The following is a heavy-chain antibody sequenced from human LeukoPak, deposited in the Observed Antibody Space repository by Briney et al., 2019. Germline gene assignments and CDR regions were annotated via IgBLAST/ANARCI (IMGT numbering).Heavy chain of an antibody. CDR1: GFTFSSYS. D-gene: IGHD4-17*01. CDR3: ARDPRDYGSQSDY. J-gene: IGHJ4*02. CDR2: ISSSSSYI. V-gene: IGHV3-21*01. Sequence: PGGSLRLSCAASGFTFSSYSMNWVRQAPGKGLEWVSSISSSSSYIYYADSVKGRFTISRDNAKNTLYLQMSSLRAEDTAVYYCARDPRDYGSQSDYWGQGTLVTVSS.